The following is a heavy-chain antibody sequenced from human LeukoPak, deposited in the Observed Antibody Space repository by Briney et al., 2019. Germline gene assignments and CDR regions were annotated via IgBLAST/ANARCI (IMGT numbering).Heavy chain of an antibody. CDR1: GYTFTSYD. D-gene: IGHD3-22*01. J-gene: IGHJ1*01. CDR2: MSPNSGDT. CDR3: VRRADDYDSSCYIH. V-gene: IGHV1-8*01. Sequence: ASVKVSCKASGYTFTSYDFNWVRQATGQRPEWMGWMSPNSGDTGYAQNFQDRVTMTRDTSIDTAYMELSSLTSEDTALYYCVRRADDYDSSCYIHWGQGTLVTVSS.